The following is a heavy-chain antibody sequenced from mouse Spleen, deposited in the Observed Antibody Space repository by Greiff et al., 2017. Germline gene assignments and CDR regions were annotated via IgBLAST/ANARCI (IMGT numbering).Heavy chain of an antibody. CDR1: GYSITSGYY. D-gene: IGHD1-1*01. Sequence: DVQLQESGPGLVKPSQSLSLTCSVTGYSITSGYYWNWIRQSPGNKLEWMGYISYDGSNNYNPSLKNRISITRDTSKNQFFLKLNSVTTEDTATYYCARVDYYGSSYFDYWGQGTTLTVSS. CDR2: ISYDGSN. J-gene: IGHJ2*01. CDR3: ARVDYYGSSYFDY. V-gene: IGHV3-6*01.